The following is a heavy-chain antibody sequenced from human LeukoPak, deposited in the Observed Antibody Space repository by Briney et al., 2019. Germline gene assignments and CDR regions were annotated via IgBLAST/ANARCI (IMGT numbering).Heavy chain of an antibody. Sequence: GGSLRLSCAASAFTFSGYPMSWVRLPPGKGLEWVANIKQDGSEEYYVDSVKGRFTISRDNAKNSLYLQMSSLRAEDTAVYYCARDNYGKTDYWGLGTLVTVSS. D-gene: IGHD3-10*01. V-gene: IGHV3-7*04. CDR3: ARDNYGKTDY. CDR1: AFTFSGYP. J-gene: IGHJ4*02. CDR2: IKQDGSEE.